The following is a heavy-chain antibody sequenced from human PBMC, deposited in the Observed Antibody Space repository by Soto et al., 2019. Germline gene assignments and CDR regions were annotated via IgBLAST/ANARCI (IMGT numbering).Heavy chain of an antibody. CDR1: GFTFSSYA. CDR3: AKSQYEISIAVAGRPYYYGMDV. J-gene: IGHJ6*02. CDR2: ISGSGGST. D-gene: IGHD6-19*01. V-gene: IGHV3-23*01. Sequence: GGSLRLSCAASGFTFSSYAMSWVRQAPGKGLEWVSAISGSGGSTYYADSVKGRFTISRDNSKNTLYLQMNSLRAEDTAVYYCAKSQYEISIAVAGRPYYYGMDVWGQGTTVTVSS.